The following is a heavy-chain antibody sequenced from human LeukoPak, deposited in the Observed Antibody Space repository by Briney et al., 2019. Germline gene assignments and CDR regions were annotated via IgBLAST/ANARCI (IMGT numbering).Heavy chain of an antibody. J-gene: IGHJ6*02. D-gene: IGHD5-18*01. CDR3: AREVRGYSYHYGMDV. Sequence: GGSLRLSCAASGFTFSSYWMSWVRQAPGKGPEWVANIKQDGSEKYYVDSVKGRFTISRDNAKNSLYLQMNSLRAEDTAVYYCAREVRGYSYHYGMDVWGQGTTVTVSS. V-gene: IGHV3-7*01. CDR1: GFTFSSYW. CDR2: IKQDGSEK.